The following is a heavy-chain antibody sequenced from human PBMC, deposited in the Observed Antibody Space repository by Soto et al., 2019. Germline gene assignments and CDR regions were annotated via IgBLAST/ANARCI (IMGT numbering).Heavy chain of an antibody. CDR2: INHSGST. V-gene: IGHV4-34*01. Sequence: QVQLQQWGAGLLKPSETLSLTCAVYGGSFSGYYWSWIRQPPGKGLEWIGEINHSGSTNYNPSLKSRVTKSVDTSKNQFSLKLSSVTAADTAVYYCARGQVAARPGRWFDPWGQGTLVTVSS. J-gene: IGHJ5*02. CDR3: ARGQVAARPGRWFDP. D-gene: IGHD6-6*01. CDR1: GGSFSGYY.